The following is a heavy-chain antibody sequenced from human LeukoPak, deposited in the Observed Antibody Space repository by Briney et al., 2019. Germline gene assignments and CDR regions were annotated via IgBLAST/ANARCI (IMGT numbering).Heavy chain of an antibody. J-gene: IGHJ4*02. D-gene: IGHD3-10*01. CDR1: GFTVSSNY. CDR2: IYSGGNT. Sequence: GGTLRLSCAASGFTVSSNYMTWVRQAPGKGLEWVSIIYSGGNTYYADSVKGRFTISRDNSKNTLYLQMNSLSTEDTAVYYCATSYGSGSYGHWGQGTLVTVSS. V-gene: IGHV3-53*01. CDR3: ATSYGSGSYGH.